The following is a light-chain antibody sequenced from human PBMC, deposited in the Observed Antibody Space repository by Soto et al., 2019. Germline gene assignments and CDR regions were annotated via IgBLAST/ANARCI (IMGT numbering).Light chain of an antibody. Sequence: QSALTQPASVSGSPGQSITIPCTGTSGDVGGYNLVSWYQQHPGKAPKLMIYEVTERPSGVSNRFSGSKSGNTASLTISGLQLDDEADYYCCSYAGNSEVFGTGTKVTVL. J-gene: IGLJ1*01. V-gene: IGLV2-23*02. CDR2: EVT. CDR1: SGDVGGYNL. CDR3: CSYAGNSEV.